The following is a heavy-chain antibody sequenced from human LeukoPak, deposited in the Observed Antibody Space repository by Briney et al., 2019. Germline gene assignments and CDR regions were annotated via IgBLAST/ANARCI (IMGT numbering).Heavy chain of an antibody. J-gene: IGHJ3*02. CDR2: IYSSGST. D-gene: IGHD3-22*01. CDR3: AREFLDSSGYYYHDTYDI. CDR1: GDSISSGGYY. Sequence: PSETLSLICTVSGDSISSGGYYWSWIRQPAGKRLEWIGRIYSSGSTNYNPSLKSRVTISVDTSKNQFSLKLTSVTVADTAVYYCAREFLDSSGYYYHDTYDIWGQGTMVTVSS. V-gene: IGHV4-61*02.